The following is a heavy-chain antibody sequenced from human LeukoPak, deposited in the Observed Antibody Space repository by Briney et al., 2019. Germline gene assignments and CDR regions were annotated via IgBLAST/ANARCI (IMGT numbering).Heavy chain of an antibody. V-gene: IGHV3-23*01. D-gene: IGHD2-2*01. CDR3: ARGPDPRSSTNPRYYYYYGMDV. J-gene: IGHJ6*02. CDR2: ISASGGTT. CDR1: GFTFSSYA. Sequence: GGSLRLSCAASGFTFSSYAMTWVRQAPGKGLEWVSAISASGGTTYYADSVKGRFTISRDNSKNTLYLQTNSLRAEDTAVYYCARGPDPRSSTNPRYYYYYGMDVWGQGTTVTVS.